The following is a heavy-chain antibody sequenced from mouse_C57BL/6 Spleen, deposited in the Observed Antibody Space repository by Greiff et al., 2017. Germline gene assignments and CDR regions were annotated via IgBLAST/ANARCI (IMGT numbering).Heavy chain of an antibody. Sequence: VQLQQSGPELVKPGASVKIPCKASGYTFTDYNMDWVKQSHGKSLEWIGDINPNNGGTIYNQKFKGKATLTVDKSSSTAYMELRSLTSEDTAVYYCARNPYGSSYYFDYWGQGTTLTVSS. CDR3: ARNPYGSSYYFDY. D-gene: IGHD1-1*01. CDR1: GYTFTDYN. CDR2: INPNNGGT. J-gene: IGHJ2*01. V-gene: IGHV1-18*01.